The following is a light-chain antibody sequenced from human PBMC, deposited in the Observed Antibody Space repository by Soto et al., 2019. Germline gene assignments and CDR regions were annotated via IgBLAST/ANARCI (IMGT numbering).Light chain of an antibody. CDR3: QQYNNWPWT. CDR2: DAS. CDR1: QSVNSN. Sequence: EIVMTQSPATLSVSPGERATLSCRASQSVNSNLAWYQQKPGQAPRLLIYDASTRATGIPARFSGSGSGTEFTLTISSLQSEDFAVYHCQQYNNWPWTFGQGTKVDIK. V-gene: IGKV3-15*01. J-gene: IGKJ1*01.